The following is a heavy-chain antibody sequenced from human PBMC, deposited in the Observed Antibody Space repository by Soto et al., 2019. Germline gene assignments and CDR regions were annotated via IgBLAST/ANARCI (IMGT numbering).Heavy chain of an antibody. V-gene: IGHV4-30-4*01. CDR3: ARDYVDTAMVTEKYYFDY. CDR2: IYYSGNT. D-gene: IGHD5-18*01. Sequence: SETLSLTCTVSGDSIINGDYYWSWIRQPPGKGLEWIGYIYYSGNTYYNPSLKSRVMISVDTSKNQFSLNLSSVTAADTAVYYCARDYVDTAMVTEKYYFDYRGQGTLVTVSS. J-gene: IGHJ4*02. CDR1: GDSIINGDYY.